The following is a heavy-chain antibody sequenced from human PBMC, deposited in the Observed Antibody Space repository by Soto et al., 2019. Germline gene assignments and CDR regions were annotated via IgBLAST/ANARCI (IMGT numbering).Heavy chain of an antibody. Sequence: GGSLRLSCAASGFTFSSYGMHWVRQAPGKGLEWVAVISYDGSNKYYADSVKGRFTISRDNSKNTLYLQMNSLRAEDTAVYYCAKDPRWAVAGTVPEVFNWDYWGQGTLVTVSS. D-gene: IGHD6-19*01. J-gene: IGHJ4*02. CDR2: ISYDGSNK. CDR1: GFTFSSYG. CDR3: AKDPRWAVAGTVPEVFNWDY. V-gene: IGHV3-30*18.